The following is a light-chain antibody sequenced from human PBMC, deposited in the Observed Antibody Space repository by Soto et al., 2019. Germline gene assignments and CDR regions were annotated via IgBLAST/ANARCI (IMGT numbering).Light chain of an antibody. V-gene: IGKV3-20*01. J-gene: IGKJ2*01. CDR1: QSVSSSY. CDR3: QQYGSSPPYT. Sequence: EIVLTQSPGTLSLSPGERATLSCRASQSVSSSYLAWYQQKPGQAPRLLIYGASSRATGIPDRFSGSGSGTDFNLAISRLETEDVAVYYCQQYGSSPPYTFGQGTKLEIK. CDR2: GAS.